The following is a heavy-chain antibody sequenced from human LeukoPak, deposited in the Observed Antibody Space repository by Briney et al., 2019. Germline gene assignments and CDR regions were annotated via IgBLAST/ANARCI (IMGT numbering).Heavy chain of an antibody. CDR1: GFTVSGSA. D-gene: IGHD6-19*01. V-gene: IGHV3-73*01. Sequence: GGSLRLSCAASGFTVSGSAMHWVRQASGKGLEWVGRIRSKANSYATAYAASVKGRFTISRDDSKNTAYLQMNSLKTEDTAVYYCSRHLGSGWYGFDYWGQGTLVTFSS. CDR2: IRSKANSYAT. J-gene: IGHJ4*02. CDR3: SRHLGSGWYGFDY.